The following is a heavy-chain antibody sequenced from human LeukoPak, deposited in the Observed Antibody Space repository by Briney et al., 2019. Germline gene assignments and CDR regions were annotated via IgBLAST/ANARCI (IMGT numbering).Heavy chain of an antibody. CDR2: IIPIFGTA. J-gene: IGHJ3*02. D-gene: IGHD4-17*01. V-gene: IGHV1-69*06. CDR1: GGTFSSYA. CDR3: ASWQMTTVTTWAFDI. Sequence: ASVKVSCKASGGTFSSYAISWVRQAPGQGLEWMGGIIPIFGTANYAQKFQGRVTITADKSTSTAYMELSSLRSEDTAVYYCASWQMTTVTTWAFDIWGQGTMVTVSS.